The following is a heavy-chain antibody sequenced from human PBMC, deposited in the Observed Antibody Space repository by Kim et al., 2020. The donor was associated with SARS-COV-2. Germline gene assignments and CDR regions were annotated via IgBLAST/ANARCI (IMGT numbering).Heavy chain of an antibody. D-gene: IGHD3-10*01. Sequence: RGNTNYNPSLKSRVTLSVDTSKNLFSLKLTSVTAADTAVYYCARGGNSMVYWGQGALVTVSS. CDR2: RGNT. J-gene: IGHJ4*02. V-gene: IGHV4-4*07. CDR3: ARGGNSMVY.